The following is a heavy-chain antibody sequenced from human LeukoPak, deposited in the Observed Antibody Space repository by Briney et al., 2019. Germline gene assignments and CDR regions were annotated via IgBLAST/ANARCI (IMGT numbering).Heavy chain of an antibody. D-gene: IGHD3-10*01. J-gene: IGHJ3*02. CDR2: IYHSGST. CDR3: ARDPFGEYAFDI. Sequence: SETLSLTCTVSGYSISSGYYWGWIRPPPGKGLEWIGTIYHSGSTYYNPSLKSRVTISIDTSKNQFSLKLSSVTAADTAVYYCARDPFGEYAFDIGGQGTMVTVSS. CDR1: GYSISSGYY. V-gene: IGHV4-38-2*02.